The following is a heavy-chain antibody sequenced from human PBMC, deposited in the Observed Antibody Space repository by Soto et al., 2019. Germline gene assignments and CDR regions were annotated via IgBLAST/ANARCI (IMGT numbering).Heavy chain of an antibody. CDR3: ARDMGDYVDILWYYCMDV. V-gene: IGHV1-2*02. Sequence: QVQLVQSGAEVKKPGASVKVSCKASGYTFTGYYMHWVRQAPGQGLEWMGWINPNSGGTNYAQKFQGRVTMTRDTSIITAYMELSRLRSDDTAVYYCARDMGDYVDILWYYCMDVWGQGTTVTVSS. CDR1: GYTFTGYY. CDR2: INPNSGGT. J-gene: IGHJ6*02. D-gene: IGHD4-17*01.